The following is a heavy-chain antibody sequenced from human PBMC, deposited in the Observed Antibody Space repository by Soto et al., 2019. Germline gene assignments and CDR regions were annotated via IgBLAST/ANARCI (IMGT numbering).Heavy chain of an antibody. CDR3: ARGYYDFWSGYSTFDY. J-gene: IGHJ4*02. Sequence: GGSLRLSCAASGFTFSSYAMHWVRQAPGKGLEYVSAISSNGGSTYYANSVKGRFTISRDNSKNTPYLQMGSLRAEDMAVYYCARGYYDFWSGYSTFDYWGQGTLVTVSS. CDR2: ISSNGGST. V-gene: IGHV3-64*01. D-gene: IGHD3-3*01. CDR1: GFTFSSYA.